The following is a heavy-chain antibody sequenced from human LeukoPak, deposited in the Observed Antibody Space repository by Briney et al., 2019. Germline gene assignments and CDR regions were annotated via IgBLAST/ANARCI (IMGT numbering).Heavy chain of an antibody. CDR1: GYTFTGYY. CDR2: INTNTGNP. D-gene: IGHD3-9*01. J-gene: IGHJ3*01. CDR3: ATDILTGYGAGLYRAFDF. V-gene: IGHV7-4-1*02. Sequence: ASVKVSCKASGYTFTGYYMHWVRQAPGQGLEWMGWINTNTGNPTYVQGFTGRFVFSLDTSVSTAYLQISSLKAEDTAVYYCATDILTGYGAGLYRAFDFWGQGTMVTVSS.